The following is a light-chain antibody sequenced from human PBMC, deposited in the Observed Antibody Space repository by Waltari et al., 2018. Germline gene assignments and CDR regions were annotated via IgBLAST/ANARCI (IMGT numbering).Light chain of an antibody. CDR1: SSDVGAYNY. CDR2: EVT. V-gene: IGLV2-14*01. J-gene: IGLJ2*01. CDR3: ISYTTSSTLV. Sequence: QSALTQPASVSGSPGQSITISCTGTSSDVGAYNYVSWYQQLPGKAPKLMIYEVTNRPSGVSNRFSGSKSGNTASLTISGLQAEDEADYYCISYTTSSTLVFGGGTKLTVL.